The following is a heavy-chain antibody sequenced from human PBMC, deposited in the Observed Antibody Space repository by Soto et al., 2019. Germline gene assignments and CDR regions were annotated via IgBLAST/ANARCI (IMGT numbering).Heavy chain of an antibody. V-gene: IGHV3-7*03. Sequence: PAGSLRLSCAASGFTPSTLRMSRVRQAPGKGLEGAASIKEDGSEQYYVDPLKGRFTISRDNARNSLYLQMNSLGGKDTAVYYFERVYFDRARGLGFWFYDHWGRGTLVTFSS. CDR3: ERVYFDRARGLGFWFYDH. J-gene: IGHJ2*01. CDR2: IKEDGSEQ. CDR1: GFTPSTLR. D-gene: IGHD3-3*01.